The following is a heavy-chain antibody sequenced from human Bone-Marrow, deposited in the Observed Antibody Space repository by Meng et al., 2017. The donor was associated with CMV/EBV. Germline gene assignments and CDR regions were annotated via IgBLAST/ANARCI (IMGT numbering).Heavy chain of an antibody. CDR3: ARGGVVVVPAAISYYYYGMDV. CDR1: GFTFSSYA. J-gene: IGHJ6*02. D-gene: IGHD2-2*01. V-gene: IGHV3-30*04. CDR2: ISYDGSNK. Sequence: GGSLRLSCAASGFTFSSYAMHWVRQAPGKGLEWVAVISYDGSNKYYADSVKGRFTISRDNSKNTLYLQMNSLRAGDTAVYYCARGGVVVVPAAISYYYYGMDVWGQGTTVTVSS.